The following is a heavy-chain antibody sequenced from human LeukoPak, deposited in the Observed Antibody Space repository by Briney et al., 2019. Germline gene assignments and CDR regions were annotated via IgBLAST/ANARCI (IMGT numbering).Heavy chain of an antibody. CDR1: GGSLSSYY. V-gene: IGHV4-59*01. Sequence: SETLSLTCTVSGGSLSSYYWNWIRQSPGLGLEWIGNVFYSGSTNYNPSLESRATISVDTSKNQFSLRLSSVTAADTAVYYCSGEGGANAFDIWGQGTMVTVSS. CDR2: VFYSGST. D-gene: IGHD2-15*01. CDR3: SGEGGANAFDI. J-gene: IGHJ3*02.